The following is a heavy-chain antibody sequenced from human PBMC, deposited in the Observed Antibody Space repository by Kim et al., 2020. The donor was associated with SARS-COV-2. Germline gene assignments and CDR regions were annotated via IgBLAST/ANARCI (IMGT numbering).Heavy chain of an antibody. V-gene: IGHV5-51*01. D-gene: IGHD5-12*01. J-gene: IGHJ4*02. CDR2: IYPGDSDT. Sequence: GESLKISCKGSGYSFTSYWIGWVRQMPGKGLEWMGIIYPGDSDTRYSPSFQGQVTISADKSISTAYLQWSSLKASDTAMYYCARSGLFGVDIVATIWAREPYFDYWGQGTLVTVSS. CDR1: GYSFTSYW. CDR3: ARSGLFGVDIVATIWAREPYFDY.